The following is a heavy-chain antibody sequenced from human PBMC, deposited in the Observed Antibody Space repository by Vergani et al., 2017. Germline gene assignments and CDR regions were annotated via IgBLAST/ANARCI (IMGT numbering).Heavy chain of an antibody. V-gene: IGHV3-9*01. CDR3: AKDLTRVPIAVAGNRVFYYYYGMDV. D-gene: IGHD6-19*01. Sequence: EVQLVESGGGLVQPGRSLRLSCAASGFTFDDYAMHWVRQAPGKGLEWVSGISWNSGSIGYADSVKGRFTISRDNAKNSLYLQMNSLRAEDTAVYYCAKDLTRVPIAVAGNRVFYYYYGMDVWGQGTTVTVSS. CDR2: ISWNSGSI. J-gene: IGHJ6*02. CDR1: GFTFDDYA.